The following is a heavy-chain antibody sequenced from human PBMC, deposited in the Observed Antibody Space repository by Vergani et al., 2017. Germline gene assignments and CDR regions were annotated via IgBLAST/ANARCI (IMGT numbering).Heavy chain of an antibody. J-gene: IGHJ4*02. CDR1: GGSFSGYY. V-gene: IGHV4-34*01. Sequence: QVQLQQWGAGLLKPSETLSLTCAVYGGSFSGYYWSWIRQPPGKGLEWIGEINHSGSTNYNPSLKSRVTISVDTSKNQFSLKLSSVTAADTAVYYCARSYDSSGYYFQTFDYWGQGTLVTVSS. CDR2: INHSGST. CDR3: ARSYDSSGYYFQTFDY. D-gene: IGHD3-22*01.